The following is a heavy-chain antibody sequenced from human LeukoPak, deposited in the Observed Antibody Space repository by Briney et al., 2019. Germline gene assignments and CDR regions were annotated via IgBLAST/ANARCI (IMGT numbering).Heavy chain of an antibody. CDR2: IRGSGGST. CDR1: GFTFSNYA. CDR3: AKDLLEWLSTPDY. D-gene: IGHD3-3*01. V-gene: IGHV3-23*01. J-gene: IGHJ4*02. Sequence: GGSLRLSCAASGFTFSNYAMSWVRQAPGEGLEWVSTIRGSGGSTYYADSVKGRFTISRDNSKNTLYLQMNSLRAEDTAVYYCAKDLLEWLSTPDYWGQGTLVTVSS.